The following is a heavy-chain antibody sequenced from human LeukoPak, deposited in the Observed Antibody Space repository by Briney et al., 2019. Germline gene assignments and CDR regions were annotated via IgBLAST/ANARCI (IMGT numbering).Heavy chain of an antibody. D-gene: IGHD3-22*01. CDR1: GGTFSSYA. Sequence: SVKVSCKASGGTFSSYAISWVRQAPGQGLEWMGRIIPIFGIANYAQKFQGRVTITADKSTSTAYMELSSLRSEDTAVCYCARDRPRSYYYDSSGMGYFDYWGQGTLVTVSS. V-gene: IGHV1-69*04. J-gene: IGHJ4*02. CDR2: IIPIFGIA. CDR3: ARDRPRSYYYDSSGMGYFDY.